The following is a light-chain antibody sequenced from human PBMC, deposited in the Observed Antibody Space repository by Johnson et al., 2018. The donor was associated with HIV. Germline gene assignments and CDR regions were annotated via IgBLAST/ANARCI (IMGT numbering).Light chain of an antibody. CDR1: SSNIESNS. CDR3: GTWDSSLSAYV. CDR2: ENN. Sequence: QSVLTQPPSVSAAPGQKVTISCSGSSSNIESNSVSWYQHFPGTAPKVLIYENNKRPSGIPDRFSGSKSGTSATLGITGLQTGDEADYYCGTWDSSLSAYVFGTGTKVTVL. V-gene: IGLV1-51*02. J-gene: IGLJ1*01.